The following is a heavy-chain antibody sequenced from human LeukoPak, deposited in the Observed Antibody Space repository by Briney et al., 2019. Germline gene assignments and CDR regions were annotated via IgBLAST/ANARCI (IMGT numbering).Heavy chain of an antibody. V-gene: IGHV3-30*04. D-gene: IGHD5-12*01. CDR1: GFTFSSYA. Sequence: PGGSLRLSCAASGFTFSSYAMHWVRQAPGKGLEWVAVISYDGSNKYYADSVKGRFTISRDNSKNTLYLQMNSLRAEDTAVYYCAVGGYIHYGGLFDYWGQGTLVTVSS. CDR3: AVGGYIHYGGLFDY. CDR2: ISYDGSNK. J-gene: IGHJ4*02.